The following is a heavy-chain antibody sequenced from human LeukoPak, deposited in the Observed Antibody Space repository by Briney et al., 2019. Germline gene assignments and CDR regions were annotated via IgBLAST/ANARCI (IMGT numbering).Heavy chain of an antibody. CDR2: ISINGDKT. J-gene: IGHJ4*02. CDR1: GFTFSGHF. V-gene: IGHV3-64D*06. CDR3: IKDRIGTWSFDH. D-gene: IGHD1-26*01. Sequence: GGSLRLSCSASGFTFSGHFMHWVRQAPGKGLEYVSSISINGDKTYYAESVKGRFTISRDNSRNTLYLQLSSLRVEDTAVYYCIKDRIGTWSFDHWGQGTLLTVSS.